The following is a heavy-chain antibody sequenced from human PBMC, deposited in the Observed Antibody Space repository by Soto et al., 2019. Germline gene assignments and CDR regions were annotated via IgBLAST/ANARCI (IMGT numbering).Heavy chain of an antibody. CDR1: GFTIENSV. CDR2: ITGAGDGT. V-gene: IGHV3-74*01. Sequence: EVQLVESGGGLVQPGGSLRLSCVASGFTIENSVMHWVRQTPGKGLMWVSRITGAGDGTLYAASVQGRFTISRDNAKNTVYLHMTGLRVEETAVYYCARAQKWRQLSLNVFDLWGQGTTVTVSS. D-gene: IGHD5-18*01. J-gene: IGHJ3*01. CDR3: ARAQKWRQLSLNVFDL.